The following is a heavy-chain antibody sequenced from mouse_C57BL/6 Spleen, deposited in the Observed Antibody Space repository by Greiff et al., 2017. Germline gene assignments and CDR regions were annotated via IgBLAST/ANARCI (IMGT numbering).Heavy chain of an antibody. CDR2: IYPGSGST. CDR1: GYTFTSYW. D-gene: IGHD1-1*01. J-gene: IGHJ3*01. CDR3: ARRDYYGSSSFAY. V-gene: IGHV1-55*01. Sequence: QVQLKQPGAELVKPGASVKMSCKASGYTFTSYWITWVKQRPGQGLEWIGDIYPGSGSTNYNEKFKSKATLTVDTSSSTAYMQLSSLTSEDSAVYYCARRDYYGSSSFAYWGQGTLVTVSA.